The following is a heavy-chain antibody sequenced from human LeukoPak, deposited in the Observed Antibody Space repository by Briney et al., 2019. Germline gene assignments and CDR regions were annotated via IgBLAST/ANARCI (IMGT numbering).Heavy chain of an antibody. CDR2: IRTEAYDGAT. CDR3: TRTFGYYYFYMDV. CDR1: GFTFGDYA. D-gene: IGHD3-16*01. V-gene: IGHV3-49*04. J-gene: IGHJ6*03. Sequence: GGSLRLSCAASGFTFGDYAMSWVRQAPGKGLEWVGFIRTEAYDGATDYGASVKGRFTISRDDSKNIAYLQMNSLNTEDTAVYYCTRTFGYYYFYMDVWGKGTTVIVSS.